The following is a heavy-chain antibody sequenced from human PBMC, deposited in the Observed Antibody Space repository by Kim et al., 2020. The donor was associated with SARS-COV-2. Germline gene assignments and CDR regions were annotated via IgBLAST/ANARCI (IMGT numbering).Heavy chain of an antibody. CDR2: INPGNGNT. CDR1: GYTFTSFA. J-gene: IGHJ6*02. D-gene: IGHD1-1*01. Sequence: ASVKVSCKASGYTFTSFAMHWVRQAPGQRLEWMGWINPGNGNTKYSQKFQGRVTITRDTSASTAYMELSSLRSEDTAVYYCARDLQPYYYYYGMDVWGQGTTVTVSS. CDR3: ARDLQPYYYYYGMDV. V-gene: IGHV1-3*01.